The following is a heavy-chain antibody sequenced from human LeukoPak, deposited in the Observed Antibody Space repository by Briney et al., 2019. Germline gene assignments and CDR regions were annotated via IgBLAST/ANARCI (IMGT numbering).Heavy chain of an antibody. CDR2: ISSVSTAI. Sequence: GGPLRLSCAASGFTFSDYYMSWIRQAPGKGLEWVSYISSVSTAIDYADSVKGRFTISRDNAKNSLYLQMNSLRAEDTAVYYCARSIYTTVTTWYYFDFWGQGTLVTVSS. J-gene: IGHJ4*02. V-gene: IGHV3-11*01. CDR3: ARSIYTTVTTWYYFDF. CDR1: GFTFSDYY. D-gene: IGHD4-17*01.